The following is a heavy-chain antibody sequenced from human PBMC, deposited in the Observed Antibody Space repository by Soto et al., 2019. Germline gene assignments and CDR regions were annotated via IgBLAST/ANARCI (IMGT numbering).Heavy chain of an antibody. CDR3: ARGAPPREN. CDR2: IIDSGGST. V-gene: IGHV3-23*01. Sequence: PGGSLRLSCAASGFTFSSYAMSWVRQAPGKGLEWVSYIIDSGGSTYYADSVKGRFTISRDNAKNSLYLEMTALRAEDTAIYYCARGAPPRENWGQGTLVTVSS. J-gene: IGHJ4*02. CDR1: GFTFSSYA.